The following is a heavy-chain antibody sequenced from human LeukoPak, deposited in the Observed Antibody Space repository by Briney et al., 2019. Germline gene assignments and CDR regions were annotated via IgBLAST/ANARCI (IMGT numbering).Heavy chain of an antibody. J-gene: IGHJ4*02. CDR3: ARVRTTGYCSGGSCYRTRTKDY. CDR1: GFTFSSYW. Sequence: GGSLRLSCAASGFTFSSYWMSWVRQAPGKGLEWVANIKQDGSEKYYVDSVKGRFTISRDNAKNSLYLQMNSLRAEDTAVYYCARVRTTGYCSGGSCYRTRTKDYWGQGTLVTVS. D-gene: IGHD2-15*01. CDR2: IKQDGSEK. V-gene: IGHV3-7*01.